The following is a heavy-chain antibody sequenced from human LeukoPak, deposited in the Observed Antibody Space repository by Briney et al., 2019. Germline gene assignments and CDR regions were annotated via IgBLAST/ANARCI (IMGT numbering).Heavy chain of an antibody. CDR2: ISGYNDNP. CDR1: GYTFTDYG. J-gene: IGHJ4*02. V-gene: IGHV1-18*01. D-gene: IGHD4-17*01. Sequence: GASVKVSCKASGYTFTDYGVSWVRQAPGQGLEWMGWISGYNDNPNYIQRLQGRVTMTTDTSTSTAYLELRSLTSDDTAVYYCARLTIDSPTTRRLGPADYWGQGTLVTVSS. CDR3: ARLTIDSPTTRRLGPADY.